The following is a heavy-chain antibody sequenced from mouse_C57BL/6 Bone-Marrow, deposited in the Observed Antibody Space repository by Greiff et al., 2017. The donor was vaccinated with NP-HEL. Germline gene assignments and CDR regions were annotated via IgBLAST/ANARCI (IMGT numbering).Heavy chain of an antibody. CDR2: IDPENGDT. J-gene: IGHJ2*01. CDR1: GFNIKDDY. V-gene: IGHV14-4*01. Sequence: VHVKQSGAELVRPGASVKLSCTASGFNIKDDYMHWVKQRPEQGLEWIGWIDPENGDTEYASKFQGKATITADTSSNTAYLQLSSLTSEDTAVYYCTTHGDYWGQGTTLTVSS. CDR3: TTHGDY.